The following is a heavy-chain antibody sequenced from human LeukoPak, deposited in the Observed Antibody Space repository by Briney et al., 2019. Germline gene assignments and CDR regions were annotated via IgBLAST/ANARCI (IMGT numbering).Heavy chain of an antibody. V-gene: IGHV3-33*01. CDR3: ARDAQRGFDYSNSLEY. CDR2: IWSDGSNR. Sequence: GGSLRLSCAASGFIYSHYGMHWVRQALGKGLEGVAVIWSDGSNRFYAGSVKGRFTISRDNSQNTLFLQMNSLRAEDTAMYYCARDAQRGFDYSNSLEYWGHGTLVTVSS. J-gene: IGHJ4*01. D-gene: IGHD4-11*01. CDR1: GFIYSHYG.